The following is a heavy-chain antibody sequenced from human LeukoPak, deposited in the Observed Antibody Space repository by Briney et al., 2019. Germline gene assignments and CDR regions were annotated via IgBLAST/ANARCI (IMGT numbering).Heavy chain of an antibody. J-gene: IGHJ4*02. CDR3: AKSSYYDSSGYYREYYFDY. D-gene: IGHD3-22*01. Sequence: GGSLRLSCAASGFTFSSYVMHWVRQAPGKGLEWVAIISYDGSNEYHADSVKGRFTISRDNSKSTLYLQMNSLRAEDTAVYYCAKSSYYDSSGYYREYYFDYWGQGTLVTVSS. CDR1: GFTFSSYV. CDR2: ISYDGSNE. V-gene: IGHV3-30*04.